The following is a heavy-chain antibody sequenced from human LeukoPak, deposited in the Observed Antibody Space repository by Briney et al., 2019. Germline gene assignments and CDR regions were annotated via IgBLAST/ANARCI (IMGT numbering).Heavy chain of an antibody. V-gene: IGHV1-2*02. CDR2: INPNSGGT. Sequence: ASVKVSCKASGYTFTGYYMHRVRQAPGQGLEWMGWINPNSGGTNYAQKFQGRVTMTRDTSISTAYMELSRLRSDDTAVYYCARVKVWSGYPVDYWGQGTLVTVSS. CDR1: GYTFTGYY. D-gene: IGHD3-3*01. CDR3: ARVKVWSGYPVDY. J-gene: IGHJ4*02.